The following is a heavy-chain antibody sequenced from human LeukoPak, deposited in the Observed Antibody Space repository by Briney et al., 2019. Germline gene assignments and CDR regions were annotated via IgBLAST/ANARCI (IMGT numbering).Heavy chain of an antibody. Sequence: GGSLRLSCAASGFTVSTNFLSWVRQAPGKGLEWVSIIYSDGTTHYADSVRGRFDISRGTFRSTVFLQMNSLRVEDTAVYYCARALTITTNFDCWGQGTLVTVSS. D-gene: IGHD4-11*01. CDR3: ARALTITTNFDC. J-gene: IGHJ4*02. CDR2: IYSDGTT. V-gene: IGHV3-53*01. CDR1: GFTVSTNF.